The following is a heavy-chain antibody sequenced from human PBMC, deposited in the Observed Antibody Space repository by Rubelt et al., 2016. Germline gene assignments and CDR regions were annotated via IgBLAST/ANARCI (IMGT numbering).Heavy chain of an antibody. CDR1: GYSFKRYA. CDR2: ISTYNGDT. D-gene: IGHD2-2*02. J-gene: IGHJ6*02. V-gene: IGHV1-18*01. Sequence: QVQLVQSGAEVKEPGASIKVSCKTSGYSFKRYAISWVRQAPGQGLEWMGWISTYNGDTRYAQNFQGRVTMTTDTSTSPAYMELRSLGSDDTAVYSCASPPIVVVPAAITDYYYGMDVWGQGTTVTVSS. CDR3: ASPPIVVVPAAITDYYYGMDV.